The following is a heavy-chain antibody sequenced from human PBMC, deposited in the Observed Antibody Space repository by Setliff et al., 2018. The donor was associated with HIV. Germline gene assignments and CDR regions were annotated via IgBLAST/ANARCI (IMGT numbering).Heavy chain of an antibody. D-gene: IGHD1-1*01. CDR1: GFTFSGSA. CDR3: TRHSTDPWSLLDY. Sequence: SGGSLRLSCAASGFTFSGSAMHWVRQASGKGLEWVGRIRSKGYGSATAYAASVKGRFTISRDDSENTAYLQMDSLKTEDTAVYYCTRHSTDPWSLLDYWGQGTLVTVSS. CDR2: IRSKGYGSAT. V-gene: IGHV3-73*01. J-gene: IGHJ4*02.